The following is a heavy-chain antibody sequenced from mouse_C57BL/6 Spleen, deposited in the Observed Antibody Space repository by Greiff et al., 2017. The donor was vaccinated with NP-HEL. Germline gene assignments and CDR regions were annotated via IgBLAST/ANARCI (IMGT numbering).Heavy chain of an antibody. CDR1: GYTFTSYW. CDR3: AREGSLIYYEDEGDYAMDY. Sequence: EVQLQQSGTVLARPGASVKMSCKTSGYTFTSYWMHWVKQRPGQGLEWIGAIYPGNSDTSYNQKFKGKAKLPAVTSASTAYMELSSLTNEDSAVYYCAREGSLIYYEDEGDYAMDYWGQGTSVTVSS. D-gene: IGHD2-4*01. V-gene: IGHV1-5*01. CDR2: IYPGNSDT. J-gene: IGHJ4*01.